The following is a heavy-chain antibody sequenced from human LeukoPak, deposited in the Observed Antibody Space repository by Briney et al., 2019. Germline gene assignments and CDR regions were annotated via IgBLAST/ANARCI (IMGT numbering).Heavy chain of an antibody. J-gene: IGHJ4*02. D-gene: IGHD6-13*01. CDR1: GFTFSSYA. V-gene: IGHV3-23*01. Sequence: GGSLRLSRAASGFTFSSYAMSWVRQAPGKGLEWVSAISGSGGSTYYADSVKGRFTISRDNSKNTLYLQMNSLRAEDTAVYYCAVPPSSSWYYFDYWGQGTLVTVSS. CDR3: AVPPSSSWYYFDY. CDR2: ISGSGGST.